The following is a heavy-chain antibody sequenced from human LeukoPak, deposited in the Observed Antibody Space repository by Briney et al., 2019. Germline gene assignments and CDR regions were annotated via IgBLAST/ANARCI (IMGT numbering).Heavy chain of an antibody. CDR3: ARDKLGATLDY. D-gene: IGHD1-26*01. CDR2: ISSSSSYI. J-gene: IGHJ4*02. V-gene: IGHV3-21*01. Sequence: GGSLRLSCAASGFTFSSYWMSWVRQAPGKGLEWVSSISSSSSYIYYADSVKGRFTISRDNAKNSLYLQMNSLRAEDTAVYYCARDKLGATLDYWGQGTLVTVSS. CDR1: GFTFSSYW.